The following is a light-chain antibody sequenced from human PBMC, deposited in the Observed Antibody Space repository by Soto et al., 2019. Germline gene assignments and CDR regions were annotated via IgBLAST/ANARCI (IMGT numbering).Light chain of an antibody. V-gene: IGKV3-15*01. CDR1: QSISTN. J-gene: IGKJ2*01. CDR3: QQSNGWPPTYT. Sequence: EIVMTQSPGTLSVSPGERATLSCRASQSISTNLAWYQQKPGQAPRLLIYGASTSATGIPARFSGSGSGTEFALTISNLQSEDSAIYYCQQSNGWPPTYTFGQGTKLEIK. CDR2: GAS.